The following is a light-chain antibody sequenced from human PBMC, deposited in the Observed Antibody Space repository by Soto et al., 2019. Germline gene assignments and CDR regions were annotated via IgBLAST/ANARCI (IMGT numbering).Light chain of an antibody. Sequence: QSVLTQPASVSGSPGQSITISCTGASSDIGGYNYVSWYQHHPGKAPKLLIYEVTNRPSGVSNRFSGSKSGKTASLTISGLQAEDEDDYYCSSYTTSASLFYVFGTGTKVTV. CDR3: SSYTTSASLFYV. CDR1: SSDIGGYNY. J-gene: IGLJ1*01. V-gene: IGLV2-14*01. CDR2: EVT.